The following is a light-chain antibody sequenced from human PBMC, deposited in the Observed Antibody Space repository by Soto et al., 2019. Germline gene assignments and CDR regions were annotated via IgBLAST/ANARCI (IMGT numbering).Light chain of an antibody. J-gene: IGKJ2*01. V-gene: IGKV3D-15*01. Sequence: EIAMTQSPATLSVSPGERATRACRASQTISTNVAWYQQKPGQAPRLLIYGASTRATGIPARFSGSGSGTEFTLTISSLQSEDFAVYYCQQYNNWRRYTFGQGTKLEIK. CDR1: QTISTN. CDR3: QQYNNWRRYT. CDR2: GAS.